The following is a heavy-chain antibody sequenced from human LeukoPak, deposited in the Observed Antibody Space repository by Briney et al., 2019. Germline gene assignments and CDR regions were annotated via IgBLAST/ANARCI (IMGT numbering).Heavy chain of an antibody. CDR1: GYTFTSYD. Sequence: ASVKVSCKASGYTFTSYDINWVRQDTGQGLEWMGWMNPNSGNTGYAQKFQGRVTMTRNTSISTAYMELSSLRSEDTAVYYCASMDGGNAEPDAFDIWGQGTMVTVSS. J-gene: IGHJ3*02. V-gene: IGHV1-8*01. CDR3: ASMDGGNAEPDAFDI. D-gene: IGHD4-23*01. CDR2: MNPNSGNT.